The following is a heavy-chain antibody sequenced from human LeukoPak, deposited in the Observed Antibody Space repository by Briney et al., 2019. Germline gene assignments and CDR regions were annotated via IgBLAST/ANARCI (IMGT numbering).Heavy chain of an antibody. Sequence: SETLSLTSTVSGGSISSYYWSWIRQPAGKGLEWIGRIYTSGTTNYNPSLKSRVTISVDTSKNQFSLKLSSVTAADTAMYYCARDSAATAWFHSWGQGTLVTVSS. V-gene: IGHV4-4*07. J-gene: IGHJ5*01. CDR1: GGSISSYY. CDR2: IYTSGTT. D-gene: IGHD2-21*02. CDR3: ARDSAATAWFHS.